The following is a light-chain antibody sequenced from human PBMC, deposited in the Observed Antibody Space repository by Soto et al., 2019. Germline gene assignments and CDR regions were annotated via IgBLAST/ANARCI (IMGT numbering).Light chain of an antibody. CDR3: QQYRA. V-gene: IGKV3-15*01. J-gene: IGKJ3*01. CDR1: QSVSSN. CDR2: GAS. Sequence: ERVMTQSPATLSVSPGERATLSCRASQSVSSNLAWYQQKPGQAPRLLIYGASTRATGIPARFSGSGSGTEFTLTISSLQSEDFAVYYCQQYRAFGPGTKVDI.